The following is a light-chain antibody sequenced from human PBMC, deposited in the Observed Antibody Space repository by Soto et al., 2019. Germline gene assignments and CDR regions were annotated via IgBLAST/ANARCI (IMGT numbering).Light chain of an antibody. CDR3: TSYTTSSTLSSV. CDR1: SSDVGGYNY. Sequence: QSALTQPASVSGSPGQSITISCTGTSSDVGGYNYVSWYQQHPGKAPKLIIYEVSDRPSGVSTRFSGSKSGNSASLTISGLQAEDEADYYCTSYTTSSTLSSVFGTGTKVTGL. V-gene: IGLV2-14*01. CDR2: EVS. J-gene: IGLJ1*01.